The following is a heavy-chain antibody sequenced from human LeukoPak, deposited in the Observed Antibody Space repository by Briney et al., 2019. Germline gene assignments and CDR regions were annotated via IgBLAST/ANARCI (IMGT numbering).Heavy chain of an antibody. CDR2: ISGSGGGT. CDR3: AKDRVPVAIL. CDR1: GFTFSGYA. D-gene: IGHD2-2*01. J-gene: IGHJ3*01. V-gene: IGHV3-23*01. Sequence: GGSLRLSCVASGFTFSGYAMSWVRQAPGKGLEWVSTISGSGGGTYYADSVKGRFTISRDSSKNTLYLQVNSLRAEDTAVYYCAKDRVPVAILWGQGTLVTASS.